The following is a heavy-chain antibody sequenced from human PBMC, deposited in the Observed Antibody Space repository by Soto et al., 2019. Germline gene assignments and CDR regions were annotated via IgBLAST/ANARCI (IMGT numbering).Heavy chain of an antibody. V-gene: IGHV1-46*03. CDR3: ARGRGYYDSSGYYYPRSRAFDI. D-gene: IGHD3-22*01. CDR1: GYTFTTYY. CDR2: INPSGGST. Sequence: ASVKVSCKASGYTFTTYYMHWLRQAPGQGLEWMGIINPSGGSTSYAQKFQGRVTMTRDTSTSTVYMELSSLRSEDTAVYYCARGRGYYDSSGYYYPRSRAFDIWGQGTMVTVSS. J-gene: IGHJ3*02.